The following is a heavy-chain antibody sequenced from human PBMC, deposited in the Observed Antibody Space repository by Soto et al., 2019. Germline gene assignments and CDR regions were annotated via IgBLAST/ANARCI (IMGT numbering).Heavy chain of an antibody. CDR1: GFTFSSYG. Sequence: PGGSLRLSCAASGFTFSSYGMHWVRQAPGKGLEWVAVIWYDGSNKYYADSVKGRFTISRDNSKNTLYLQMNSLRAEDTAVYYCARSKGGVRGVPYYYYYYMDVWGKGTTVTVSS. CDR2: IWYDGSNK. V-gene: IGHV3-33*01. CDR3: ARSKGGVRGVPYYYYYYMDV. J-gene: IGHJ6*03. D-gene: IGHD3-10*01.